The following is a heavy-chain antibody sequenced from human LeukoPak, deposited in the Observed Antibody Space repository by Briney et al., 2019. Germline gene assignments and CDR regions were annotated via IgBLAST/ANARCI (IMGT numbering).Heavy chain of an antibody. V-gene: IGHV3-7*03. CDR2: INQDGSEK. J-gene: IGHJ4*02. Sequence: GGSLRLSCAASGFTFSSYSMNWVRQAPGKGLEWVANINQDGSEKYYVDSVKGRFTISRDNAKNSLYLQMNSLRVEDTAMYYCASLMVRGVIWIDYWGQGTLVTVSS. CDR1: GFTFSSYS. D-gene: IGHD3-10*01. CDR3: ASLMVRGVIWIDY.